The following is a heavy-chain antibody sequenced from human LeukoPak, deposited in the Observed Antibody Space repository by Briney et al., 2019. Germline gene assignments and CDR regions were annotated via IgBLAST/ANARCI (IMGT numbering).Heavy chain of an antibody. CDR3: ARSGRGYYYYYYMDV. J-gene: IGHJ6*03. CDR1: GYSISSGYY. Sequence: PSETLSLTCTVSGYSISSGYYGGWIRQPPGKGLEWIGSIYHSGSTYYNPSLKSRVTIPVDTSKNQFSLKLSSVTAADTAVYYCARSGRGYYYYYYMDVWGKGTTVTVSS. D-gene: IGHD3-10*01. CDR2: IYHSGST. V-gene: IGHV4-38-2*02.